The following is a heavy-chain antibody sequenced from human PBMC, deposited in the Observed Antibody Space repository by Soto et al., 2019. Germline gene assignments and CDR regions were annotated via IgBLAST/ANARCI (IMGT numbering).Heavy chain of an antibody. Sequence: GGSLRLSCAASGFTFSSYGMHWVRQAPGKGLEWVAFIWHDGGNKFYAESVKGRFTISRDNSKNTLYLQMTSLSAEDTAIYYCAKKVNSGSGSQFFDYWGQGTLVTVSS. V-gene: IGHV3-30*02. CDR2: IWHDGGNK. D-gene: IGHD3-10*01. CDR1: GFTFSSYG. J-gene: IGHJ4*02. CDR3: AKKVNSGSGSQFFDY.